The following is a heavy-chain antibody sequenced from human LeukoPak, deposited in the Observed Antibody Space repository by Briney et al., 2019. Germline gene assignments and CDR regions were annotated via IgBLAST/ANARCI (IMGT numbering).Heavy chain of an antibody. Sequence: ASVKVSCKASGYTFTGYYMHWVRQAPGQGLEWMGWINPNSGGTNYAQKFQGRVTMTRDTSISTAYMELSSLRPEDTAVYYCAIWSGYYPVDAFDIWGQGTMVTVSS. D-gene: IGHD3-3*01. CDR3: AIWSGYYPVDAFDI. CDR2: INPNSGGT. V-gene: IGHV1-2*02. CDR1: GYTFTGYY. J-gene: IGHJ3*02.